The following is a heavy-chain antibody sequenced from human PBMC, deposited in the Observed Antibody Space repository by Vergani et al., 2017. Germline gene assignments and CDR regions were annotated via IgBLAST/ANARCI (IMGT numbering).Heavy chain of an antibody. V-gene: IGHV4-38-2*02. D-gene: IGHD6-19*01. CDR2: IYHSGST. J-gene: IGHJ4*02. CDR1: GYSISSGYY. CDR3: ASAHSIAVAGYDY. Sequence: QVQLQQWGPGLLKPSETLSLTCTVSGYSISSGYYWGWIRQPPGKGLEWIGSIYHSGSTYYNPSLKSRVTISVDTSKNQFSLKLSSVTAADTAVYYCASAHSIAVAGYDYWGQGTLVTVSS.